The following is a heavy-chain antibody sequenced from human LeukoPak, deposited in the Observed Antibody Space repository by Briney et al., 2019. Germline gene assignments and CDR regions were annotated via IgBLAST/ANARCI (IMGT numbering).Heavy chain of an antibody. D-gene: IGHD3-10*01. CDR2: IKQDGGKK. CDR3: AREYYYGSGSYYNGY. J-gene: IGHJ4*02. CDR1: GFTCRSYW. V-gene: IGHV3-7*04. Sequence: PGGSLRLSCAASGFTCRSYWMTWVRQTPVKGLEWLANIKQDGGKKYYVVSVKGRFTICRDNAKNSLYLQMNRLRAEDTAVYYCAREYYYGSGSYYNGYWGQGPLVTVSS.